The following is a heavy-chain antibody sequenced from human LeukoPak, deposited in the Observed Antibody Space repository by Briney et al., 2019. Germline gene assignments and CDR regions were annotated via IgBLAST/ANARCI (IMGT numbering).Heavy chain of an antibody. CDR3: AGDQGGFFDY. Sequence: GGSLRLSCAASGFTFSSYSMNWVRQAPGKGLEWVSSISSSSNYIYYADSVKGRFTISRDNAKNSLYLQMNSLRAEDTAVYYCAGDQGGFFDYWGQGTLVTVSS. D-gene: IGHD5-12*01. CDR2: ISSSSNYI. CDR1: GFTFSSYS. J-gene: IGHJ4*02. V-gene: IGHV3-21*01.